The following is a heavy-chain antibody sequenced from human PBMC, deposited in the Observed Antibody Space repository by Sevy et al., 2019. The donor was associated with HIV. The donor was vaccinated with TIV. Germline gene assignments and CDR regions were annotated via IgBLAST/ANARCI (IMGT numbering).Heavy chain of an antibody. D-gene: IGHD2-15*01. V-gene: IGHV3-23*01. CDR3: AREGWTKPHDY. Sequence: RGSLRLSCAASGFTFSKYSMSWVRQPPGKGLEWVSTLSFGCGEINYADSVKGRFTISRDNSKSSVYLQMNNLRPEDTAVYYCAREGWTKPHDYWGQGTLVTVSS. J-gene: IGHJ4*02. CDR1: GFTFSKYS. CDR2: LSFGCGEI.